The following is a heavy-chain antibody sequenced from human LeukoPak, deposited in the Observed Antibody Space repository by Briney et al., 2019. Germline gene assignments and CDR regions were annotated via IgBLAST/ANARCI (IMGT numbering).Heavy chain of an antibody. J-gene: IGHJ4*02. CDR2: IYSSGST. V-gene: IGHV4-59*01. CDR1: GGSIGSYY. D-gene: IGHD3-10*01. Sequence: SETLSLTCTVSGGSIGSYYWSWIRQPPGKGLEWIGYIYSSGSTNYNPSLKSRVTISLDTSKNQFSLKLSFVTAADTAVYYCAKRLGQPQVFDYWGQGTLVTVSS. CDR3: AKRLGQPQVFDY.